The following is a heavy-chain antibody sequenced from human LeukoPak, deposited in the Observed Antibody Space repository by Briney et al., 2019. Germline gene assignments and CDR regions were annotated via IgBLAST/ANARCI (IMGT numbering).Heavy chain of an antibody. D-gene: IGHD6-13*01. CDR2: ISSSSSYI. CDR3: AREGIAAGTIGYYYYYMDV. CDR1: GFTFSSYS. V-gene: IGHV3-21*01. J-gene: IGHJ6*03. Sequence: GGSLRLSCAASGFTFSSYSMNWVRQAPGKGLEWVSSISSSSSYIYYADSVKGRFTISRDNAKNSLYLQMNSLRAEDTAVYYCAREGIAAGTIGYYYYYMDVWGKGTTVTVSS.